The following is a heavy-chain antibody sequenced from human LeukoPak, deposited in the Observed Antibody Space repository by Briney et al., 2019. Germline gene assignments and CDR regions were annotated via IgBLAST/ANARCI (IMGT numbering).Heavy chain of an antibody. J-gene: IGHJ5*02. V-gene: IGHV3-66*01. D-gene: IGHD6-19*01. CDR1: GFTVSSNY. Sequence: GSQRLSCAASGFTVSSNYMSWVCQAPGKGLEWVSVIYSGGSTYYADSVKGRFTISRDNSKNTLYLQMNSLRAEDTAVYYCARDTYSSNGFDPCGQGTLVSVSS. CDR3: ARDTYSSNGFDP. CDR2: IYSGGST.